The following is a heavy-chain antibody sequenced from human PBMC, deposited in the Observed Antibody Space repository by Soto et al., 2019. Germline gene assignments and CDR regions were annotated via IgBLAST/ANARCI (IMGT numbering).Heavy chain of an antibody. V-gene: IGHV3-30*18. CDR3: AKGREQQLVRIGLDV. J-gene: IGHJ6*02. D-gene: IGHD6-13*01. CDR2: ISFDGSSK. Sequence: QVQLVESGGGVVQPGRSLRLSCAASGFTFSNYGTHWVRQAPGKGLEWVAAISFDGSSKYYVDSVKGRFTISRDNSKNTLYLQMNSLGAEDTAGYYCAKGREQQLVRIGLDVWGQGNTVTVSS. CDR1: GFTFSNYG.